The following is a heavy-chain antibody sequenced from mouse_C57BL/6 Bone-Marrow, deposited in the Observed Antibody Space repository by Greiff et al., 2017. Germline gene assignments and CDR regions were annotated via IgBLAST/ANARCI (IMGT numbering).Heavy chain of an antibody. D-gene: IGHD2-3*01. CDR1: GFTFSSYT. CDR2: ISGGGGNT. J-gene: IGHJ4*01. Sequence: DVMLVESGGGLVKPGGSLKLSCAASGFTFSSYTMSWVRQTPEKRLEWVATISGGGGNTYYPDSVKGRFTISRDNAKNTLYLQMSSLRSEDTALYYCAREGGYSYAMDYWGQGTSVTVSS. CDR3: AREGGYSYAMDY. V-gene: IGHV5-9*01.